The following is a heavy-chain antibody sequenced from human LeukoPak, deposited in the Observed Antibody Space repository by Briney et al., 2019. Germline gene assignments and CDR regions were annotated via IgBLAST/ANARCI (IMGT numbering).Heavy chain of an antibody. CDR2: IYYSGST. CDR1: GASISSGGFY. Sequence: SQTLSLTCTVSGASISSGGFYWNCIRQHPGKGPEWIGYIYYSGSTYYNPSLKTRVTISVDTSKDQFSLKLSSVTAADTAVYYCARRPTGDPKFDYLGQGTLVTVSS. D-gene: IGHD7-27*01. CDR3: ARRPTGDPKFDY. J-gene: IGHJ4*02. V-gene: IGHV4-31*03.